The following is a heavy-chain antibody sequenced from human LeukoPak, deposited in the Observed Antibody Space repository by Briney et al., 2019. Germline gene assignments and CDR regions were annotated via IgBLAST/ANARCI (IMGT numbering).Heavy chain of an antibody. CDR1: AYTFTGYY. Sequence: ASVKVSCKASAYTFTGYYMHWVRLAPGQGLEWMGWINPNSGGTNYAQKFQGRVTMTRDTSISTAYMELSRLRSDDTAVYYCARSWTASLHYDILTGYYGDAFDIWGQGTMVTVSS. J-gene: IGHJ3*02. CDR2: INPNSGGT. CDR3: ARSWTASLHYDILTGYYGDAFDI. D-gene: IGHD3-9*01. V-gene: IGHV1-2*02.